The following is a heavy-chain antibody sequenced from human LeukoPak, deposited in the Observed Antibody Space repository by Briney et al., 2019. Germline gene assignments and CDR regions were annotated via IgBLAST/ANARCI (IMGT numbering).Heavy chain of an antibody. CDR1: GFTFSSYA. CDR3: AKDGHQVVPAASFDY. D-gene: IGHD2-2*01. CDR2: ISGSGGST. Sequence: GGSPRLSCAASGFTFSSYAMSWVRQAPGKGLEGVSAISGSGGSTYYADSAKGRFTISRDNSKNTLYLQMNSLRAEDTAVYYCAKDGHQVVPAASFDYWGQGTLVTVSS. J-gene: IGHJ4*02. V-gene: IGHV3-23*01.